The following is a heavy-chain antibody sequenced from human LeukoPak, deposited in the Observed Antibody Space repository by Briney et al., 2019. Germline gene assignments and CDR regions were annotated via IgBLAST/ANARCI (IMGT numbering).Heavy chain of an antibody. CDR1: GFTFSTSS. V-gene: IGHV3-48*02. D-gene: IGHD6-19*01. Sequence: SGGSLRLSCAASGFTFSTSSMNWVRQAPGKGLEWVSYISSSSNIIHYADSVKGRFTISRDNAKNSLYLQMNSLRDEDTAVYYCARSYRSGWYYFDYWGQGTLVTVSS. CDR2: ISSSSNII. J-gene: IGHJ4*02. CDR3: ARSYRSGWYYFDY.